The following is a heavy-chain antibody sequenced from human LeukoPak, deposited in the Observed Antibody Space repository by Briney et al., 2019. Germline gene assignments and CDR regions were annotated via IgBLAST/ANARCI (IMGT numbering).Heavy chain of an antibody. CDR1: GYTFTSYD. V-gene: IGHV1-8*01. CDR3: ARGEIWSGYYSYYYYYTDV. CDR2: MNPNSGNT. D-gene: IGHD3-3*01. Sequence: GASVKVSCKASGYTFTSYDINWVRQATGQGLEWMGWMNPNSGNTGYAQKFQGRVTMTRNTSISTAYMELSSLRSEDTAVYYCARGEIWSGYYSYYYYYTDVWGKGTTVTVSS. J-gene: IGHJ6*03.